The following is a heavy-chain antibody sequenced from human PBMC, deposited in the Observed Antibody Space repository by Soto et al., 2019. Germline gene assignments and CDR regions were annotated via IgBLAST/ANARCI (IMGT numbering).Heavy chain of an antibody. CDR3: ARGNFVVVVAAMDC. CDR1: GGSISSGGYY. J-gene: IGHJ4*02. Sequence: QVQLQESGPGLVKPSQTLSLTCTVSGGSISSGGYYWSWIRQHPGKGLEWIGYIYYSGSTYYNPSLTSRVTISVDTSKNQFSLKLSSVTAADTAVYYCARGNFVVVVAAMDCWGQGTLVTVSS. D-gene: IGHD2-15*01. V-gene: IGHV4-31*03. CDR2: IYYSGST.